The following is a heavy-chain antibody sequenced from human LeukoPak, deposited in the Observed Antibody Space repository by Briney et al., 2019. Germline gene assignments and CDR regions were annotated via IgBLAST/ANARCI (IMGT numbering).Heavy chain of an antibody. CDR3: AKAEPGPDY. V-gene: IGHV3-30*18. CDR2: ISYDGSNK. D-gene: IGHD1-1*01. CDR1: GFTFSSYG. J-gene: IGHJ4*02. Sequence: GGSLRLSCAASGFTFSSYGIHWVRQAPGKGLEWVAVISYDGSNKYYADSVKGRFTISRDNSKNTLYLQMNSLRAEDTAVYYCAKAEPGPDYWGQGTLVTVSS.